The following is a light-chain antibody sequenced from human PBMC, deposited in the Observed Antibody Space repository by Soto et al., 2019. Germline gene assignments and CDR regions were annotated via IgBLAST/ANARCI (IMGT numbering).Light chain of an antibody. CDR1: QSVASY. CDR2: GAS. V-gene: IGKV3-15*01. J-gene: IGKJ1*01. Sequence: EIVLPQSPGTLSLSPGESASLSGRASQSVASYQLAWYRQTPGQAPRLLIYGASSRATGIPARFSGSGSGTEFTFTISSLQSEEFAVYYCQQYNDWPPTVGQGTKVDIK. CDR3: QQYNDWPPT.